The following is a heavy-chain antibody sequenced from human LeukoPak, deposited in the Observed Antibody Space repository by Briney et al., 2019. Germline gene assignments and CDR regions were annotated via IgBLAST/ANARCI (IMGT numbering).Heavy chain of an antibody. CDR3: AKGIAAAMDY. D-gene: IGHD6-13*01. CDR2: ISGSGGST. V-gene: IGHV3-23*01. CDR1: GFTFSSYW. J-gene: IGHJ4*02. Sequence: GGSLRLSCAASGFTFSSYWMSWVRQAPGKGLEWVSAISGSGGSTYYADSVKGRFTISRDNSRNTLYLQMNSLRADDTAVYYCAKGIAAAMDYWGQGTLVTVSA.